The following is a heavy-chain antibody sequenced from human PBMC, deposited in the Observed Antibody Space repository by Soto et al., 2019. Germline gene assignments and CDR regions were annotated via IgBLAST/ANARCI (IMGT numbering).Heavy chain of an antibody. V-gene: IGHV4-4*07. CDR3: ARAQSSAAGLYFDF. D-gene: IGHD6-13*01. J-gene: IGHJ4*02. CDR1: GGSISSYY. Sequence: PSETLSLTCTVSGGSISSYYWSWIRQPAGKGMEWIGRIHTTDGTNYNPSLKSRVTMSIDTSNNQFSLKLNSLTAADTAVYYCARAQSSAAGLYFDFWGQGTLVTVS. CDR2: IHTTDGT.